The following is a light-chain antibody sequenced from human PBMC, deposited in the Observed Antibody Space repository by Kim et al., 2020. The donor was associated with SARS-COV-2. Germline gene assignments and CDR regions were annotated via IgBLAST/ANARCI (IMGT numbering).Light chain of an antibody. V-gene: IGLV2-8*01. CDR1: SSDVGGYNY. Sequence: LTQPPSASGSPGQSVTISCTGTSSDVGGYNYVSWYQQHPGKAPKLMIYEVSKRPSGVPDRFSGSKSGNTASLTVSGLQAEDEADYYCSSYAGSTPYVFGTGTKVTVL. CDR2: EVS. CDR3: SSYAGSTPYV. J-gene: IGLJ1*01.